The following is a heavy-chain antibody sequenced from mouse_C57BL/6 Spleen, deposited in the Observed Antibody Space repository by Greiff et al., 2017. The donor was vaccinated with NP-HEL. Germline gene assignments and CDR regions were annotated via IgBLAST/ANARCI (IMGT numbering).Heavy chain of an antibody. J-gene: IGHJ1*03. V-gene: IGHV7-3*01. Sequence: EVQVVESGGGLVQPGGSLSLSCAASGFTFTDYYMSWVRQPPGKALEWLGFIRNKANGYTTEYSASVKGRFTISRDNSQRILYLQMNALRAEDSATYYCARSYGNYGYFDVWGTGTTVTVSA. CDR2: IRNKANGYTT. CDR1: GFTFTDYY. CDR3: ARSYGNYGYFDV. D-gene: IGHD2-1*01.